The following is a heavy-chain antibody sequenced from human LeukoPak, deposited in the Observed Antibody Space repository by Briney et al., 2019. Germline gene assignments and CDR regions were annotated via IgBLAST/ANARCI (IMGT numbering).Heavy chain of an antibody. D-gene: IGHD3-3*01. CDR3: ASDFAT. CDR1: GGSFSGYY. Sequence: SETLSLTCAVYGGSFSGYYWSWIRQPPGKGLEWIGEINHSGSTNYNPSLKSRVTISVDTSKNQFSLKLNSVTAADTAVYYCASDFATWGQGILVTVSS. J-gene: IGHJ4*02. CDR2: INHSGST. V-gene: IGHV4-34*01.